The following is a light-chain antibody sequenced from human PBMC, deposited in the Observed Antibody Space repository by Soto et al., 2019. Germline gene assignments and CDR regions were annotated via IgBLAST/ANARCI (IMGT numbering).Light chain of an antibody. CDR3: ASWDDTLSSGV. CDR2: RND. Sequence: QSVLSQPPSASGTPGQRVTISCSGSTFNIGSNFVFWYQLLPGTAPKLLILRNDQRPSGVPDRFSGSKSGTSASLAISGLRSEDEADYYCASWDDTLSSGVFGGGTQLTVL. J-gene: IGLJ3*02. CDR1: TFNIGSNF. V-gene: IGLV1-47*01.